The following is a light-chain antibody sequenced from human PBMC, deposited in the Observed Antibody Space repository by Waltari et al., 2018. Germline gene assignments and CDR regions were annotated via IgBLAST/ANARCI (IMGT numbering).Light chain of an antibody. Sequence: QSVLTQPPSASGTPGQRVTISCSGSRPNIGTNYVYWYQQRPGTAPKLLIYRNNQRPSGVPDRFSGSKSGTSASLAISGLRSEDEADYYCAAWDDSLSGRVFGGGTKVTVL. V-gene: IGLV1-47*01. J-gene: IGLJ3*02. CDR3: AAWDDSLSGRV. CDR2: RNN. CDR1: RPNIGTNY.